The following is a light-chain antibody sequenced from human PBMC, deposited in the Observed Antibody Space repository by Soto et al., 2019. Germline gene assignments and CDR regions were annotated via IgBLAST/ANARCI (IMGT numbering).Light chain of an antibody. CDR2: GAS. CDR3: QQYGSSPPVT. CDR1: QSVSSSY. Sequence: EIVLTQSPGTLSLSPGERATLSCRASQSVSSSYLAWYQQKPGQAPSLLIYGASSRATGIPDRFSGSGCGTDFSLTISRLEPEDFAVYYCQQYGSSPPVTFGGGTKVEIK. J-gene: IGKJ4*01. V-gene: IGKV3-20*01.